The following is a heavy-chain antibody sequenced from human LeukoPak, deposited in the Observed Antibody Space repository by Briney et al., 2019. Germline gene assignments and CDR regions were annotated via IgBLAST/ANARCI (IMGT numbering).Heavy chain of an antibody. CDR3: ARDLGTMTTVTTQGRNWFDP. V-gene: IGHV4-4*02. J-gene: IGHJ5*02. Sequence: SETLSLTCAVSGGSISSSNWWSWVRQPPGKGLEWIGEIYHSGSTNYNPSLKSRVTIPVDKSKNQFSLKLRSVTAADTAVYYCARDLGTMTTVTTQGRNWFDPWGQGTLVTVSS. CDR1: GGSISSSNW. D-gene: IGHD4-17*01. CDR2: IYHSGST.